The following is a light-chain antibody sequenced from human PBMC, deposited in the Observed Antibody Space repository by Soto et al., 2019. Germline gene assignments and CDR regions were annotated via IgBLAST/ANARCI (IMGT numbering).Light chain of an antibody. CDR1: QSVSSSY. Sequence: EIVLTQSPGTLSLSPGERATLSCRASQSVSSSYLAWYQQKPGQAPRLLIYGASSRATGIPDRFSGSGSGKDFTLTISSLEPEYVAVYYCQQYGSSPPITCGQGTRQDI. V-gene: IGKV3-20*01. CDR3: QQYGSSPPIT. J-gene: IGKJ5*01. CDR2: GAS.